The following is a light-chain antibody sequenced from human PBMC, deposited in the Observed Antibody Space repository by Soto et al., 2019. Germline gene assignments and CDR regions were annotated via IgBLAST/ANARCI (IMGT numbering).Light chain of an antibody. Sequence: EFVLTQSPGTLSLSPGERATLSCRASQTVRNSYLAWYQQKPGQAPRLLIYGASNRATGIPDRFSGSGSGTDFTLTISSLEPEDFAVYSCQHYNNWPLTFGQGTKVDI. CDR1: QTVRNSY. J-gene: IGKJ1*01. CDR3: QHYNNWPLT. CDR2: GAS. V-gene: IGKV3-20*01.